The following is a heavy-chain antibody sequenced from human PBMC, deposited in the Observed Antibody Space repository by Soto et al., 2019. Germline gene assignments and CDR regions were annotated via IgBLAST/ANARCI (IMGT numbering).Heavy chain of an antibody. V-gene: IGHV4-59*01. CDR2: IYYNGNT. J-gene: IGHJ4*02. D-gene: IGHD3-16*01. CDR3: ASVTFGGVVLAH. Sequence: SETLSLTCTVSADSFSKYYWTWIRQPPGKGLEWIGYIYYNGNTNYNPSLKRRVTISVDTSKKEISLKLSSVTAADTAVYYCASVTFGGVVLAHWGQGTLVTVSS. CDR1: ADSFSKYY.